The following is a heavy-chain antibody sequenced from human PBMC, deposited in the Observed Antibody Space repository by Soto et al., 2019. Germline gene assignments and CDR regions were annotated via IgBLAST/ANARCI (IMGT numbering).Heavy chain of an antibody. V-gene: IGHV1-18*01. CDR2: ISAYNGNT. CDR3: ARAPHFDWYTTNWFDP. Sequence: ASVKVSCKASGYTFTSYGISWVRQAPGQGLEWMGWISAYNGNTHYAQKLQGRVTMTTDTSTSTAYMELRSLRSDDTAVYYCARAPHFDWYTTNWFDPWGQGTLVTVSS. D-gene: IGHD3-9*01. CDR1: GYTFTSYG. J-gene: IGHJ5*02.